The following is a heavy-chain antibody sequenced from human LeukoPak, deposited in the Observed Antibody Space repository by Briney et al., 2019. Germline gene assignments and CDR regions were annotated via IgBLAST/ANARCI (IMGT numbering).Heavy chain of an antibody. Sequence: SETPSLTCTVSGGSISSYYWSWIRQPPGKGLEWIGYIYYSGSTNYKSSLKSRVTISVDTSKNQFSLKLSSVTAADTAVYYCARADDYDSSGYYFLFGAFDIWGQGTMVTVSS. D-gene: IGHD3-22*01. J-gene: IGHJ3*02. V-gene: IGHV4-59*08. CDR3: ARADDYDSSGYYFLFGAFDI. CDR1: GGSISSYY. CDR2: IYYSGST.